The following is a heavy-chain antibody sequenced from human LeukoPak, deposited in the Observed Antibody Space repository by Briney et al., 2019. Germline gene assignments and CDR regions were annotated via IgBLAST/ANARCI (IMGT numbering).Heavy chain of an antibody. Sequence: GGSLRLSCAASGFTFRSYAIYWVRQAPGKGLEWVSGISDSGGDTYFADSVKGRFTISRDNSKNTVFLQMDSLRAEDTAVYYCAKTTAGYSSGRYPSWPIDYWGQGTLVTVSS. CDR2: ISDSGGDT. CDR3: AKTTAGYSSGRYPSWPIDY. D-gene: IGHD6-19*01. J-gene: IGHJ4*02. CDR1: GFTFRSYA. V-gene: IGHV3-23*01.